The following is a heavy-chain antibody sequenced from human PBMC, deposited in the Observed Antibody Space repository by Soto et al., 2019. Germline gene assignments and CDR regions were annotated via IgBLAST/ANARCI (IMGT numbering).Heavy chain of an antibody. CDR3: ARSVVPAATIDY. V-gene: IGHV3-64*01. D-gene: IGHD2-2*01. CDR2: ISSNGGST. CDR1: GFTFSSYA. Sequence: GGSLRLSCAASGFTFSSYAMHWVRQAPGKGLEYVSAISSNGGSTYYANSVKGRFTISRDNSKNTLYLQMGSLRAEDMAVYYCARSVVPAATIDYWGQGTLVTVSS. J-gene: IGHJ4*02.